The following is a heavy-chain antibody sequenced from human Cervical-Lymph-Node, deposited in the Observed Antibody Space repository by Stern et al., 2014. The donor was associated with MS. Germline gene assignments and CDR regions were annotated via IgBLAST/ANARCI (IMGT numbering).Heavy chain of an antibody. CDR3: AQDPTGDCHLGWLDP. D-gene: IGHD7-27*01. Sequence: EVQLVESGGGLVLPGGSLRLSCAASGFMFSSFAMSWVRQAPGKGLEWVSAISESGGYSFYAVSVKVRFTSSRDNSMKVLYLQMNSLRAEDTAVYYCAQDPTGDCHLGWLDPWGQGTLVTVSS. CDR1: GFMFSSFA. J-gene: IGHJ5*02. CDR2: ISESGGYS. V-gene: IGHV3-23*04.